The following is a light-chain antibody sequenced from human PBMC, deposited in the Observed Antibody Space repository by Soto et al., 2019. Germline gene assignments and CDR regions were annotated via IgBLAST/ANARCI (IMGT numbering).Light chain of an antibody. V-gene: IGKV1-27*01. CDR1: QGIGTY. J-gene: IGKJ1*01. Sequence: DIQMTQSPSSLSASVGDRVTITCRASQGIGTYLAWYQQKPGKVPKLLIYAASTLQSGVPSRFSDSGSGTDFTLTISRLQPEDVATYYCQKYNSAPWTFDQGPKVEIK. CDR3: QKYNSAPWT. CDR2: AAS.